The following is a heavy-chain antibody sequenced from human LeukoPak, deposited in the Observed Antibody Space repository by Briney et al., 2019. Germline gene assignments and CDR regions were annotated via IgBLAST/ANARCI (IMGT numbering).Heavy chain of an antibody. D-gene: IGHD3-10*02. CDR1: GFTFSTYT. CDR2: ISSRSSYI. J-gene: IGHJ6*04. CDR3: AELGLTMIGGV. Sequence: PGGSLRLSCAASGFTFSTYTMNWVRQAPGKGLEWVSSISSRSSYIYYADSVKGRFTISRDNAKNSLYLQMNSLRAEDTAVYYCAELGLTMIGGVWGKGTTVTISS. V-gene: IGHV3-21*01.